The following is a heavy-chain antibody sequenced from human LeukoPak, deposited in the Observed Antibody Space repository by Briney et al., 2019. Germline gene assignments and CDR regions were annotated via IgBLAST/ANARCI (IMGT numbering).Heavy chain of an antibody. Sequence: PGGSLGLSCAASGFTFSNAWMSWVRQAPGKGLEWVGRIKSKTDGGTTDYAAPVKGRFTISRDDSKNKLYLQMNSLKNDDTAVYYWTSNSGSYYYYYYYMDVWGQGTTVTVSS. CDR3: TSNSGSYYYYYYYMDV. V-gene: IGHV3-15*01. D-gene: IGHD3-22*01. J-gene: IGHJ6*03. CDR2: IKSKTDGGTT. CDR1: GFTFSNAW.